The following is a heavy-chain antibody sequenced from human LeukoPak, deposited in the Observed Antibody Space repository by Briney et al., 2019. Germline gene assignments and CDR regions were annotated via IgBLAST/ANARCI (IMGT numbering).Heavy chain of an antibody. CDR1: GISLRSYS. J-gene: IGHJ4*02. Sequence: GGSLRLSCVGSGISLRSYSVHWVRQAPGKGLEWVALTSHDESNKRYAHSVRGRCTISRDNSRDTVYLQLSNLRDEDTAVYYCAKGDVGGAYRTDFWGPGTRVTVSS. V-gene: IGHV3-30*15. CDR3: AKGDVGGAYRTDF. CDR2: TSHDESNK. D-gene: IGHD2-21*01.